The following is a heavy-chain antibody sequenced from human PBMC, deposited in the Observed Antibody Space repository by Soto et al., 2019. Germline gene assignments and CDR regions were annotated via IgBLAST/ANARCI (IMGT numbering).Heavy chain of an antibody. CDR3: ARAYTSSSRYGMDV. D-gene: IGHD6-6*01. Sequence: QVQLVQSGAEVKKPGASVKVSCKASGYIFTDYYIHWVRQAPGQGLEWMGWINPNSGGTNYAQKFQGWVTKTRDMSISTAYMELSRLRSDDTAVYYCARAYTSSSRYGMDVWGQGTTVTVSS. CDR1: GYIFTDYY. J-gene: IGHJ6*02. CDR2: INPNSGGT. V-gene: IGHV1-2*04.